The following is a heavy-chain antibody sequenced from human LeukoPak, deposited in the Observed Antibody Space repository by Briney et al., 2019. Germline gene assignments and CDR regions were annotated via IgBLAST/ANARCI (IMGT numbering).Heavy chain of an antibody. Sequence: PGGSLRLSCAASGFTVSSNYMSWVRQAPGKGLEWVSVIYSGGSTYYADSVKGRFTISRDNSKNTLYLQMNSLRAEDTAVYYCAKHPNYYDSSGFDYWGQGTLVTVSS. D-gene: IGHD3-22*01. CDR1: GFTVSSNY. CDR3: AKHPNYYDSSGFDY. V-gene: IGHV3-66*04. CDR2: IYSGGST. J-gene: IGHJ4*02.